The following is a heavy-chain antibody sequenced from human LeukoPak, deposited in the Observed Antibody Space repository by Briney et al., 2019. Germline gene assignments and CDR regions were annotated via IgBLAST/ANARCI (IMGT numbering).Heavy chain of an antibody. V-gene: IGHV3-30-3*01. CDR1: GFTFSSYA. CDR3: AKDSQVTAEGG. J-gene: IGHJ4*02. CDR2: ISYDGSNT. D-gene: IGHD1-26*01. Sequence: PGRSLRLSCAASGFTFSSYAMHWVRQAPGKGLEWVAVISYDGSNTYSADSVKGRFTISRNNSKNTLFLQMNSLRAEDTAVYYCAKDSQVTAEGGWGQGTLVTVSS.